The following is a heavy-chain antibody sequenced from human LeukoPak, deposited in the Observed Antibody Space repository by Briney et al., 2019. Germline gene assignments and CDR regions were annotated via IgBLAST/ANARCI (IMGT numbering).Heavy chain of an antibody. D-gene: IGHD2-2*01. CDR3: ATAGYCSSTSCYLVWFDP. Sequence: ASVKVSCKASGYTFTSYYMHWVRQAPGQGLEWMGIINPSGGSTSYAQKFQGRVTMTEDTSTDTAYMELSSLRSEDTAVYYCATAGYCSSTSCYLVWFDPWGQGTLVTVSS. CDR2: INPSGGST. CDR1: GYTFTSYY. J-gene: IGHJ5*02. V-gene: IGHV1-46*01.